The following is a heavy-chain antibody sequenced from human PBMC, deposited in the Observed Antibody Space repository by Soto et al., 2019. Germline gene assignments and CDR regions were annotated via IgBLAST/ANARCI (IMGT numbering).Heavy chain of an antibody. Sequence: PXDSLKISGKGSGYNYAGYWIALVRQMPGKGLELMGIIYPSDSDTRYRPSFQGQVTISADKSISSAYLQWSSLRASDTAMYYCARGGVSTRTFDYWGQGTPVTVSS. CDR2: IYPSDSDT. J-gene: IGHJ4*02. CDR1: GYNYAGYW. CDR3: ARGGVSTRTFDY. V-gene: IGHV5-51*01. D-gene: IGHD3-3*01.